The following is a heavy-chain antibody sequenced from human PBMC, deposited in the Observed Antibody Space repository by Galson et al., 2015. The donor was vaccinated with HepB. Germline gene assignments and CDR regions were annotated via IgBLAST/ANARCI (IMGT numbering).Heavy chain of an antibody. CDR1: GFTFSSYE. D-gene: IGHD6-13*01. Sequence: SLRLSCAASGFTFSSYEMNWVRQAPGKGLEWVSYISSSGSTIYYADSVKGRFTISRDNAKNSLYLQMNSLRAEDTAVYYCARAKQLVRFYYYGMDVWGQGTTVTVSS. J-gene: IGHJ6*02. CDR2: ISSSGSTI. CDR3: ARAKQLVRFYYYGMDV. V-gene: IGHV3-48*03.